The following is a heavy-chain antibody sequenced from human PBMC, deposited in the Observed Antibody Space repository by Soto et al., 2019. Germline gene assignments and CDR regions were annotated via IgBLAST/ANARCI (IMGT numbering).Heavy chain of an antibody. D-gene: IGHD3-10*02. CDR1: GFTFSSQT. J-gene: IGHJ4*02. V-gene: IGHV3-23*01. Sequence: EVQLLESGGGLVQPGGSLRLSCAASGFTFSSQTMSWVGQAPGKGLEWVSVISSSGSTSYTDSVEGRFTISKDSSKNTLYRQLNSLRVEDTAVYYCAKGARDVESRGQGTLVTVAS. CDR3: AKGARDVES. CDR2: ISSSGST.